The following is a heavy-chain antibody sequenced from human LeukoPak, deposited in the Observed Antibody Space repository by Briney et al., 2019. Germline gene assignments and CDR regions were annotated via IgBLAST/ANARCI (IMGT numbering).Heavy chain of an antibody. CDR3: ARDFYSSSSDHYYYYMDV. D-gene: IGHD6-6*01. V-gene: IGHV1-69*05. CDR2: IIPIFGTA. J-gene: IGHJ6*03. CDR1: GGTFSSYA. Sequence: SVKVSFKASGGTFSSYAISWVRQAPGQGLEWMGGIIPIFGTANYAQKFQGRVTITTDESTSTAYMELSSLRSEDTAVYYCARDFYSSSSDHYYYYMDVWGKGTTVTVSS.